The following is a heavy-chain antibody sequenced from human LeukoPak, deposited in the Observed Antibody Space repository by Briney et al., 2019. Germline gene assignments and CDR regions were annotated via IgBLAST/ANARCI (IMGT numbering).Heavy chain of an antibody. V-gene: IGHV1-2*06. Sequence: ASVKVSCKASGYTFTGYYMHWVRQAPGQGLEWMGRINPNSGGTNYAQKFQGRVTMTRDTSISTAYMELSRLRSDDTAVYYCATLSDYRGSRPFDIWGQGTMVTVSS. CDR3: ATLSDYRGSRPFDI. CDR2: INPNSGGT. CDR1: GYTFTGYY. D-gene: IGHD4-23*01. J-gene: IGHJ3*02.